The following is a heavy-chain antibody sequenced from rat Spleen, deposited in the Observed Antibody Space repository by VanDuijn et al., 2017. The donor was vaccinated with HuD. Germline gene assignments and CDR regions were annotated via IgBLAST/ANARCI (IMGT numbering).Heavy chain of an antibody. CDR3: ARRHYGYTDYFDY. Sequence: EVQLVQSGVGLVQPGRSLTLSCVASGFTFNDYGMAWVRQAPTKGLEWVATISYGDSSGHSSTYYRDSVKGRFTISRDNAKSTLSLQMDSLRSEDTATYYCARRHYGYTDYFDYWGQGVMVTVSS. J-gene: IGHJ2*01. CDR1: GFTFNDYG. D-gene: IGHD1-9*01. V-gene: IGHV5-29*01. CDR2: ISYGDSSGHSST.